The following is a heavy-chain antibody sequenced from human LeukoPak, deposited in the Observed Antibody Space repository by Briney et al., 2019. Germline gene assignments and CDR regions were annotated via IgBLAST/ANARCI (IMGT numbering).Heavy chain of an antibody. Sequence: SETLSLTCTVSGDSMRSYFWNWIRQPAGKGLEWIGRIYNSGSTKYNPSLKSRVTMSVDTSKNQFSLKLSSVTAADTAVYYCAREGGSSTSYYYYYMDVWGKGTTVTVSS. CDR1: GDSMRSYF. CDR2: IYNSGST. V-gene: IGHV4-4*07. J-gene: IGHJ6*03. CDR3: AREGGSSTSYYYYYMDV. D-gene: IGHD2-2*01.